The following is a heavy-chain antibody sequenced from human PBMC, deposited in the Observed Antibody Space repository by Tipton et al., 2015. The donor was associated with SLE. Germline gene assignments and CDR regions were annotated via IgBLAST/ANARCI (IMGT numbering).Heavy chain of an antibody. J-gene: IGHJ4*02. CDR3: ARLLIVPDY. V-gene: IGHV4-34*01. CDR2: INHSGST. D-gene: IGHD3-22*01. Sequence: TLSLTCAVYGGSFSVYYWGWIRQPPGKGLEWIGEINHSGSTNYNPSLKSRVTISVDTSKNQFSLKLSSVTAADTAVYYCARLLIVPDYWGQGTLVTVSS. CDR1: GGSFSVYY.